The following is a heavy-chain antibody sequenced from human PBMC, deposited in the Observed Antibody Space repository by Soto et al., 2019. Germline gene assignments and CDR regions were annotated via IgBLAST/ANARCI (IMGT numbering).Heavy chain of an antibody. CDR1: GGTFSSYA. V-gene: IGHV1-69*06. D-gene: IGHD4-17*01. CDR3: ARPTVVTHGAFDI. Sequence: WASVKVSCEASGGTFSSYAISWVRQAPGQGLEWMGGIIPIFGTANYAQKFQGRVTITADKSTSTAYMELSSLRSEDTAVYYCARPTVVTHGAFDIWGQGTMVTVSS. J-gene: IGHJ3*02. CDR2: IIPIFGTA.